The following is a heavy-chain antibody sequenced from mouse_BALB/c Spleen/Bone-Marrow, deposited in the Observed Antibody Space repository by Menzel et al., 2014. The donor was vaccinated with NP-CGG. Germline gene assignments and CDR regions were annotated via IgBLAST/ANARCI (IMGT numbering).Heavy chain of an antibody. CDR1: GFNIKDTF. D-gene: IGHD1-1*01. CDR3: AAYYYGRGGFAY. V-gene: IGHV14-3*02. CDR2: IDPANGIT. J-gene: IGHJ3*01. Sequence: VQLQQSGAELVKPGASVKLSCTASGFNIKDTFMQWVKPRPEQGLEWIGRIDPANGITKYDPKFQGKATITADTSSNTAYLQLSSLTSEDTAVYYGAAYYYGRGGFAYWGQGTLVTVSA.